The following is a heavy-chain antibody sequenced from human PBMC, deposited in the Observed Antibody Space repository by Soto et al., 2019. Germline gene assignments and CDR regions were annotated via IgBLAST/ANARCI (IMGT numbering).Heavy chain of an antibody. D-gene: IGHD6-25*01. CDR1: GFTVSSNY. V-gene: IGHV3-66*01. Sequence: GGSLRLSCAASGFTVSSNYMSWVRQAPGKGLEWVSVIYSGGSTYYADSVKGRFTISRDNSKNTLYLQMNSLRAEDTAVYYCARAKGAAAEYFQHWGQGTLVTVSS. J-gene: IGHJ1*01. CDR2: IYSGGST. CDR3: ARAKGAAAEYFQH.